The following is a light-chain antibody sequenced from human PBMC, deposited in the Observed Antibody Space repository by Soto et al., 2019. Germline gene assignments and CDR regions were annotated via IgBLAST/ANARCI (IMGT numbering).Light chain of an antibody. J-gene: IGKJ1*01. CDR1: QGISSY. CDR2: AAS. V-gene: IGKV1-8*01. CDR3: QQYYDYPWT. Sequence: AIRMTQSPSSFSASKGDRVTITCRASQGISSYLAWFQQKPGKAPNLLIYAASTLQSGVPLRFSGSGSGTDFTLTITCLQSEDFATYYGQQYYDYPWTFGQGTRVEI.